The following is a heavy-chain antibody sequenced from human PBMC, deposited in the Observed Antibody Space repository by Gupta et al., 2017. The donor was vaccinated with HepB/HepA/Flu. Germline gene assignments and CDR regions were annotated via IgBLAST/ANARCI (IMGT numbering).Heavy chain of an antibody. D-gene: IGHD2-21*02. CDR3: ARDARSGDGTHAYAFDI. J-gene: IGHJ3*02. V-gene: IGHV3-20*04. CDR2: INWNGGST. Sequence: EVQLVESGGGVVRPGGSLRLSCAASGFPFDDSAMSWVRQAPGKGLEWVSGINWNGGSTGYADSVKGRFTISRDNAKNSLYLQMNSLRAEDTALYYCARDARSGDGTHAYAFDIWGQGTMVTVSS. CDR1: GFPFDDSA.